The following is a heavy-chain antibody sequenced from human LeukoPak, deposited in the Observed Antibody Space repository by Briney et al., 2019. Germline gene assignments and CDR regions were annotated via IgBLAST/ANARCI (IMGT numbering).Heavy chain of an antibody. CDR1: GGSISSSSYY. CDR2: IYYSGST. Sequence: SETLSLTCTVSGGSISSSSYYWGWIRQPPGKGLEWIGSIYYSGSTYYNPSLKSRVTISVDTSKNQFSLKLSSVTAADTAVYYCASRRDYGDYWGQGTLVNVSS. V-gene: IGHV4-39*01. J-gene: IGHJ4*02. CDR3: ASRRDYGDY.